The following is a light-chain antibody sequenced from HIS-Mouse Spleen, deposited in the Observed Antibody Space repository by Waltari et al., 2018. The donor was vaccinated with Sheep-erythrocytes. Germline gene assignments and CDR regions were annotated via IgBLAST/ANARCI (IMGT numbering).Light chain of an antibody. J-gene: IGLJ1*01. CDR2: DFS. V-gene: IGLV2-11*02. CDR3: CSYAGSYNHV. CDR1: SRNVGWYYT. Sequence: QSALTPPRSVSGSPGQSVTISCPGHSRNVGWYYTLPWYQQHPGKAPKLMIYDFSKRPSGFPDRFSGSKSGNTASRTISGLQAEDEADYYCCSYAGSYNHVFATGTKVTVL.